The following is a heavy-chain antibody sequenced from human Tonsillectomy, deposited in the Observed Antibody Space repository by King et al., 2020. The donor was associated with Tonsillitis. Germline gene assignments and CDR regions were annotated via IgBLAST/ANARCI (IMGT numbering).Heavy chain of an antibody. Sequence: VQLVESGGGLVQPGGSLRLSCAASGFTFSSYAMSWVRQAPGKGLEWVSTISGSDGRTYYEDSVKGRFTISRENSKNTLYLQMNSLRAEDTALYYCAKAYYGSGSYSTGDSWGQGTLVTVSS. CDR3: AKAYYGSGSYSTGDS. J-gene: IGHJ4*02. CDR1: GFTFSSYA. CDR2: ISGSDGRT. D-gene: IGHD3-10*01. V-gene: IGHV3-23*04.